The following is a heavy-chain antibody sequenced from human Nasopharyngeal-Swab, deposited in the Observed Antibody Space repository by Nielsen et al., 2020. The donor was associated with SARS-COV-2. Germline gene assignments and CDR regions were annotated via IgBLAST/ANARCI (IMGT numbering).Heavy chain of an antibody. V-gene: IGHV1-3*01. J-gene: IGHJ5*02. Sequence: ASVKVSCKASGYTFTSYAMHWVRQAPGQRLEWMGWINAGNGNTKYSQKFQGRVTITRDTSASTAYMEMNSLRSEDTAVYYCARAHPRSCTDGVCFRSQVYNGFDPWGQGTLVTVS. CDR3: ARAHPRSCTDGVCFRSQVYNGFDP. D-gene: IGHD2-8*01. CDR2: INAGNGNT. CDR1: GYTFTSYA.